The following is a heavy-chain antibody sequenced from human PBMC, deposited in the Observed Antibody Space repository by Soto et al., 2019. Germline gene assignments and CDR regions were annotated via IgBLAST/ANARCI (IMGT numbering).Heavy chain of an antibody. CDR1: GYTFKSNG. V-gene: IGHV1-18*01. CDR2: ISPHNEHT. Sequence: QVQLVQSGPEVKKPGASVKVSCKASGYTFKSNGISWVRQAPGQGLEWLGWISPHNEHTNYAQKFQGRVTMTTDTSTSTAYMELRSLRPDDTAVYYCARAKGILYGAGRMDYWGQGTLVTVSS. J-gene: IGHJ4*02. D-gene: IGHD1-26*01. CDR3: ARAKGILYGAGRMDY.